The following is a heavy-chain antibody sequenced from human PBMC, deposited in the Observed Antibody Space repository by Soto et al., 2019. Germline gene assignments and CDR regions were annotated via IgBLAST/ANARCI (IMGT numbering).Heavy chain of an antibody. V-gene: IGHV4-61*01. CDR1: GVSVRSGNHF. J-gene: IGHJ6*02. D-gene: IGHD3-10*01. CDR3: ARGGEPLGYYGLDV. Sequence: SETLSLTCSVSGVSVRSGNHFWNWIRQPPGRRLEWLGYMYYTGVTNYNPSLKSRVSMSVDTSKNQFSLKLTSLTAADTAVYYCARGGEPLGYYGLDVWGQGITVTVSS. CDR2: MYYTGVT.